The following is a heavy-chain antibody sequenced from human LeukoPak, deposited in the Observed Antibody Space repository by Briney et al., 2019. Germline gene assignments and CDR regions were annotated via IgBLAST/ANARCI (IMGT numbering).Heavy chain of an antibody. CDR2: INPYSGGT. CDR1: GYTFTRYY. D-gene: IGHD2-15*01. J-gene: IGHJ3*01. V-gene: IGHV1-2*02. Sequence: SVKVSYKTSGYTFTRYYMHWVRQAPGQGLELMGWINPYSGGTNFAQARLTMSRDTSISTVYMELTRLRSADAAADYYAREVPNYCDSGGGGFDFWGQGTMVNVSS. CDR3: AREVPNYCDSGGGGFDF.